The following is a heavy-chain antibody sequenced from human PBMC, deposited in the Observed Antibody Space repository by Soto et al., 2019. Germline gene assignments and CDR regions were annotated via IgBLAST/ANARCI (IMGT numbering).Heavy chain of an antibody. CDR1: GYPFTSYG. D-gene: IGHD6-19*01. Sequence: ASLKVSCKSSGYPFTSYGISWVRQAPGQGLEWMGWISAYNGNTNYAQKLQGRVTMTTDTSTSTAYMELRSLRSDDTAVYYCARIGWPPYNWFDPWGQGTLVTVSS. CDR2: ISAYNGNT. J-gene: IGHJ5*02. V-gene: IGHV1-18*01. CDR3: ARIGWPPYNWFDP.